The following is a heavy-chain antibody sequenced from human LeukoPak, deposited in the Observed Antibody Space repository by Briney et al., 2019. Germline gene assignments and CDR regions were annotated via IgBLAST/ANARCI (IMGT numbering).Heavy chain of an antibody. V-gene: IGHV1-2*02. J-gene: IGHJ6*03. CDR3: AREGGYSGYDLGGDRRYYYYMDV. CDR2: INPNSGGT. D-gene: IGHD5-12*01. Sequence: GASVKVSCKASGYTFTGYYMHWVRQAPGQGLEWMGWINPNSGGTNYAQKFQGRVTMTRDTSISTAYMELSSLRSEDTAVYYCAREGGYSGYDLGGDRRYYYYMDVWGKGTTVTVSS. CDR1: GYTFTGYY.